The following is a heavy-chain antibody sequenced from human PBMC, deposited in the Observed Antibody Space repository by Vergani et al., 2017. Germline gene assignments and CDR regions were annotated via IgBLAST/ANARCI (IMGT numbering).Heavy chain of an antibody. Sequence: QVQLVQSGAEVKKPGSSVKVSCKASGGTFSSYAISWVRQAPGQGLEWMGRIIPIFGPANYAQKFQGRVTITADKSTSTAYMELSSLRSEDTAVDYCARDRNPWIAAAGRGTEYFQHWGQGTLVTVSS. V-gene: IGHV1-69*14. CDR2: IIPIFGPA. CDR3: ARDRNPWIAAAGRGTEYFQH. CDR1: GGTFSSYA. J-gene: IGHJ1*01. D-gene: IGHD6-13*01.